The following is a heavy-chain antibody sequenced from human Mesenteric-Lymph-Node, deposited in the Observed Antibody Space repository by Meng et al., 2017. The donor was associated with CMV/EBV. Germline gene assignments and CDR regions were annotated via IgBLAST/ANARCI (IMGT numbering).Heavy chain of an antibody. D-gene: IGHD2-2*01. CDR3: AKSSHIVVVPAAHMDV. Sequence: GGSLRLSCAASGFTFSSYAMHWVRQAPGKGLEWVSAISGSGGSTYYADSVKGRFTISRDNSKNTLYLQMNSLRAEDTAVYYCAKSSHIVVVPAAHMDVWGQGTTVTVSS. CDR1: GFTFSSYA. CDR2: ISGSGGST. J-gene: IGHJ6*02. V-gene: IGHV3-23*01.